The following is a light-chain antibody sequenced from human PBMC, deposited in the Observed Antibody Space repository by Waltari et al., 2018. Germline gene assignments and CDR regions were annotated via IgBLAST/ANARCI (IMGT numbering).Light chain of an antibody. CDR1: QSVSRALRT. V-gene: IGKV3-20*01. Sequence: EIVLTQSPGTLSLSPGERATLSCRASQSVSRALRTLAWYQQKPGQAPRLLIYDASTRATGIPDRFSGSGSGTDFTLTISRLEPDDFAVYYCQRYGTLPATFGQGTKMEIK. CDR3: QRYGTLPAT. J-gene: IGKJ1*01. CDR2: DAS.